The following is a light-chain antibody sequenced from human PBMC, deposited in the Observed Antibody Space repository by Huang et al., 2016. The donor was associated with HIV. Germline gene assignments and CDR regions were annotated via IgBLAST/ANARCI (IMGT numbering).Light chain of an antibody. CDR2: QAS. CDR1: QSVASW. CDR3: QQYSTFPMYT. V-gene: IGKV1-5*03. J-gene: IGKJ2*01. Sequence: DIQMTQSPPTLSASVGDRVNINCRASQSVASWVAWYQQKPGKAPKFLIYQASLLYSGAPSSFSGSWSETEFTLTIADLQPDDSATYYCQQYSTFPMYTFAQGTKLEI.